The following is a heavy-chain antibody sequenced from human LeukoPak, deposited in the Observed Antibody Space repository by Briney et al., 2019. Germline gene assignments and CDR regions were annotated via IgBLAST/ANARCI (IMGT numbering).Heavy chain of an antibody. CDR2: IRCDGNDK. CDR3: AKPLMRDRWFGES. V-gene: IGHV3-30*02. CDR1: GFTFSYYG. Sequence: GGSLRLSCAASGFTFSYYGIHWVRQAPGKGLEWVAFIRCDGNDKYYAKSVKGRFTISRDTSRNTVYLQMNSLRLDDTAIYYCAKPLMRDRWFGESWGQGTLVTVSS. J-gene: IGHJ5*02. D-gene: IGHD3-10*01.